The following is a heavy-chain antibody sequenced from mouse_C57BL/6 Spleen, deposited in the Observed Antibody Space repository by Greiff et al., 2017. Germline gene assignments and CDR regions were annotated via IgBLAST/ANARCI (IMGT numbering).Heavy chain of an antibody. CDR3: ARGIPFLLLHYFDY. V-gene: IGHV1-69*01. CDR2: IDPSDSYT. J-gene: IGHJ2*01. Sequence: VQLQQSGTVLARPGASVKMSCKASGYTFTSYWMHWVKQRPGQGLEWIGEIDPSDSYTNYNQKFKGKSTLTVDKSSSTAYMQLSSLTSEDSAVYYCARGIPFLLLHYFDYWGQGTTLTVSS. D-gene: IGHD1-1*01. CDR1: GYTFTSYW.